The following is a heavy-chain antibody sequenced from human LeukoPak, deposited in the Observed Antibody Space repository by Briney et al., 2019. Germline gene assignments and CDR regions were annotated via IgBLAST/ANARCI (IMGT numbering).Heavy chain of an antibody. CDR3: ARGSGAARLRYFDY. J-gene: IGHJ4*02. CDR2: ISYDGSKK. CDR1: GFTFSTYA. V-gene: IGHV3-30*14. Sequence: PGGSLRLSCAASGFTFSTYAMHWIRQAPGMGLEWVPVISYDGSKKYYADSVKGRFTISRDNSKNTLYLQMNSLRAEDTAVYYCARGSGAARLRYFDYWGQGTLVTVSS. D-gene: IGHD6-6*01.